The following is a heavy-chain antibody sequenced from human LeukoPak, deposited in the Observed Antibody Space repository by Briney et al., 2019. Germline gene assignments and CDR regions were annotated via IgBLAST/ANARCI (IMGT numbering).Heavy chain of an antibody. CDR3: ARGLEWPMNYYYYYGMDV. V-gene: IGHV3-7*03. J-gene: IGHJ6*02. CDR2: IKEDGGEI. D-gene: IGHD3-3*01. Sequence: GGSLRLSCAASGFTFSSYWMSWVRQAPGKGLEWVANIKEDGGEIHFVDSMKGRFTISRDNAKNSLYLQMNSLRGDDTAVYYCARGLEWPMNYYYYYGMDVWGQGTTVTVSS. CDR1: GFTFSSYW.